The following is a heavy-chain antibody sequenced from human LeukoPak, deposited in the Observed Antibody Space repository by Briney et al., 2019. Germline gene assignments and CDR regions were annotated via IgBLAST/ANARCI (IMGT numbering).Heavy chain of an antibody. Sequence: GGSLRLSCVGSGLTSIAYALTWARQAPGKGLEWVSGISGGGVTTYYADSVKGRFTISRDNSKNTLYLQMNSLRADDTAIYYCAKDLDYGMDVWGQGTTVTVSS. CDR1: GLTSIAYA. J-gene: IGHJ6*02. V-gene: IGHV3-23*01. CDR3: AKDLDYGMDV. CDR2: ISGGGVTT.